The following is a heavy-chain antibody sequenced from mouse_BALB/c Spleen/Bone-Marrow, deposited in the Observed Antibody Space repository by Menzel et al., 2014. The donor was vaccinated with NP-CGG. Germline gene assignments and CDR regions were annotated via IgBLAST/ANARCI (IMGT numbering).Heavy chain of an antibody. CDR1: GYAFTEYS. V-gene: IGHV1-67*01. D-gene: IGHD1-1*01. J-gene: IGHJ1*01. Sequence: VQLQQSGPELVRPGVSVKISCKGSGYAFTEYSIHWVKQSHAKSLEWIGVISTYSGNTNFNQIFKGKATMTVDKSTSTAYMELARLTSEDSAIYYSTRGGSSHWYFDVWGAGTTVTVSS. CDR3: TRGGSSHWYFDV. CDR2: ISTYSGNT.